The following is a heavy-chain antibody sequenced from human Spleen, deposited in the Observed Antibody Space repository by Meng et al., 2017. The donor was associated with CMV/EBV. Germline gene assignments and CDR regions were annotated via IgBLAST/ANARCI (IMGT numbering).Heavy chain of an antibody. CDR1: GFSLSPSGVG. Sequence: LTCTFSGFSLSPSGVGVGWVPQPPGKALEWLALISWDDGKRYSPSLKNRLTITKDTSKNQVVLRMTNMDPVDTATYYCAHWQLNFDYWGQGTLVTVSS. D-gene: IGHD4-23*01. CDR2: ISWDDGK. J-gene: IGHJ4*02. CDR3: AHWQLNFDY. V-gene: IGHV2-5*02.